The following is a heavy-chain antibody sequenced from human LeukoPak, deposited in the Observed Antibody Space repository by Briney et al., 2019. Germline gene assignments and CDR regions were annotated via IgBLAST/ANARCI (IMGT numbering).Heavy chain of an antibody. CDR3: ARRHADSTGFDY. CDR1: GFSFSTYW. J-gene: IGHJ4*02. V-gene: IGHV3-74*01. CDR2: INPDGTTT. D-gene: IGHD4-11*01. Sequence: GGSLRLSCAASGFSFSTYWMYSVRQAPGKARLWVSHINPDGTTTRFADSVMGRFTISRDNAENTLYLQMDSLRAEDTALYYCARRHADSTGFDYWGQGALVTVSS.